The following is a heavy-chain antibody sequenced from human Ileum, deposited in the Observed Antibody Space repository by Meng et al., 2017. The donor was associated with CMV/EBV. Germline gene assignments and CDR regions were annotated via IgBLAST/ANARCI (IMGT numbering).Heavy chain of an antibody. D-gene: IGHD3-16*01. CDR3: ARDLIRDDTGSWFDP. CDR1: VDSFIRYC. Sequence: HVRLPRSRPGLVSPAVTLSLTSPVSVDSFIRYCWSCIRQPAVKGLEWIGRINTSGKTTYRPSLKSRVTMSLDTSKNQFSLRLTSVSAADTALYYCARDLIRDDTGSWFDPWGQGTLVTVSS. J-gene: IGHJ5*02. V-gene: IGHV4-4*07. CDR2: INTSGKT.